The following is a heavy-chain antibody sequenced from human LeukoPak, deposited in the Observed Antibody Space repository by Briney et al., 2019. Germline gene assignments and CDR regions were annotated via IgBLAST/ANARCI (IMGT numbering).Heavy chain of an antibody. CDR1: GYIFTSYY. V-gene: IGHV1-46*01. CDR2: INPSGGSS. J-gene: IGHJ6*02. Sequence: APVKVSCKASGYIFTSYYVHWVRQAPGQGLEWMGMINPSGGSSTYAQEFQGRVTMTRDTSTSTVYMELSSLRSGDTAVYYCARAASIAARYYYYYGMDVWGQGTTVTVSS. D-gene: IGHD6-6*01. CDR3: ARAASIAARYYYYYGMDV.